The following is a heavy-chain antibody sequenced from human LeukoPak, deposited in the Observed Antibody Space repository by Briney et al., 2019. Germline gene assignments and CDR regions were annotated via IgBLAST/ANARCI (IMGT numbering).Heavy chain of an antibody. V-gene: IGHV3-23*01. CDR1: GFSFSSYA. D-gene: IGHD5-12*01. CDR2: ISGDGTRT. J-gene: IGHJ4*02. CDR3: ARDPPDGGYSTSSFDY. Sequence: PGGSLRLSCAASGFSFSSYAMTWARQAPVKGLEWVSAISGDGTRTYYADSVKGRFTISRDNAKNSLYLQMNSLRVEDTAVFYCARDPPDGGYSTSSFDYWGQGTLVTVSS.